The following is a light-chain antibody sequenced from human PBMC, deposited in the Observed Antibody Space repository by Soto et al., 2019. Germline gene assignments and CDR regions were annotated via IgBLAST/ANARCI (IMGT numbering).Light chain of an antibody. V-gene: IGKV1-5*01. CDR3: QQFYSYPWT. Sequence: DIQMTQSPSTLSASVGDRVTITCRASQSISSWLAWYQQKPGKAPKVLISDASSLKSGVPSRFSGSGSGTEFTLTISSLQPADFATYYCQQFYSYPWTFGQGTKVDIK. CDR2: DAS. J-gene: IGKJ1*01. CDR1: QSISSW.